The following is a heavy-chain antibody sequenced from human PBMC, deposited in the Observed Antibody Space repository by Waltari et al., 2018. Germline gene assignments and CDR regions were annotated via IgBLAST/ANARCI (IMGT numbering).Heavy chain of an antibody. J-gene: IGHJ4*02. D-gene: IGHD2-2*01. V-gene: IGHV3-30*17. CDR3: AGGGPAGVVVPAAIDY. CDR1: GFAFSSYS. CDR2: ISYHGSNK. Sequence: QAQVVESGGGVVQPGRSLRLSCAASGFAFSSYSMHWVRQAPRKGLEWVAVISYHGSNKYYANSVTGRFTISRDNSKNTLYLEMNSLRSDDTAVYYCAGGGPAGVVVPAAIDYWGQGTLVTVSS.